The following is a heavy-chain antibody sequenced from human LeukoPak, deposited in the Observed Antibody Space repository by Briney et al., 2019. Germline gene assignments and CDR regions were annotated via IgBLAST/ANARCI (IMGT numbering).Heavy chain of an antibody. Sequence: GRSLRLSCAASGFTFSSYAMHWVRQAPGKGLEWVAVIWYDGSNKYYADSVKGLFTISRDNSKNTLYLQMNSLRAEDTAVYYRAREGEYGMDVWGQGTTVTVSS. D-gene: IGHD1-26*01. CDR1: GFTFSSYA. CDR3: AREGEYGMDV. V-gene: IGHV3-33*08. J-gene: IGHJ6*02. CDR2: IWYDGSNK.